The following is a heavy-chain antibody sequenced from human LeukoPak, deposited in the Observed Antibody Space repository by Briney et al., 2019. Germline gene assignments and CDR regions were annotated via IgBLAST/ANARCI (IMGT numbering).Heavy chain of an antibody. D-gene: IGHD5-18*01. Sequence: ASVKVSCKASGYTFTGYYMHWVRQAPGQGLEWMGWINPNSDGTNYAQKFQGRVTMTRDTSISTAYMELSRLRSDDTAVYYCARADTAMVTDFDYWGQGTLVTVSS. CDR3: ARADTAMVTDFDY. J-gene: IGHJ4*02. V-gene: IGHV1-2*02. CDR2: INPNSDGT. CDR1: GYTFTGYY.